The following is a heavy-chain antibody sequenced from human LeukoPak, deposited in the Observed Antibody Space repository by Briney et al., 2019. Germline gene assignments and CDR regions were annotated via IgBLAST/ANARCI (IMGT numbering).Heavy chain of an antibody. CDR2: IRQDGTER. Sequence: GGSLRLSCAASKLTFSNYWMNWVRQAPGKGLEWVANIRQDGTERSYVDSVKGRFTISRDNAKNTLFLQMNSLRAEDTAVYYCARDLSLTMVRGVIDWGQRTLVTVSS. D-gene: IGHD3-10*01. V-gene: IGHV3-7*01. J-gene: IGHJ4*02. CDR1: KLTFSNYW. CDR3: ARDLSLTMVRGVID.